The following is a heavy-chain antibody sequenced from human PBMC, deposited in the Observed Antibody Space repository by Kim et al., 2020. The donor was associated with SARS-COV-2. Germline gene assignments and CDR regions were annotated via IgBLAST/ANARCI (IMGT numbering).Heavy chain of an antibody. D-gene: IGHD3-3*01. J-gene: IGHJ4*02. CDR3: ARGGAVLRFLEWLSSYFDY. CDR2: INAGSGNT. Sequence: ASVKVSCKASEYTFSNYAMHWVRQAPGQRLEWMGWINAGSGNTEYSQKFQGRLIITRDTSASTAYMELSSLRSEDTAVYYCARGGAVLRFLEWLSSYFDYWGQGTLVTVSS. V-gene: IGHV1-3*01. CDR1: EYTFSNYA.